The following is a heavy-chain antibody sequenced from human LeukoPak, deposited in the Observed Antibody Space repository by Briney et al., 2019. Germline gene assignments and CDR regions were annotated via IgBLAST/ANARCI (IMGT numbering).Heavy chain of an antibody. V-gene: IGHV3-30*04. CDR2: ISYDGSNK. Sequence: PGGSLRLSCAASGFTFSSYAMHWVRQAPGKGLEWVAVISYDGSNKYYADSVKGRFTISRDNSKNTLYLQMNSLRAEDTAVYYCANNVAQGGFGGSLDLYYYYYMDVWGKGTTVTVSS. D-gene: IGHD1-26*01. J-gene: IGHJ6*03. CDR3: ANNVAQGGFGGSLDLYYYYYMDV. CDR1: GFTFSSYA.